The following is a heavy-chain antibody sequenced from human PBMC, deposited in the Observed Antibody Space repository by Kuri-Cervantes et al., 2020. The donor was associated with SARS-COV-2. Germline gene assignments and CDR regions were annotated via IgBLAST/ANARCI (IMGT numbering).Heavy chain of an antibody. J-gene: IGHJ6*02. V-gene: IGHV3-13*01. D-gene: IGHD3-10*01. CDR3: ARSAMVRGVTYYYYYGMDV. Sequence: GESLKISCAASGFTFSSYDMHWVRQATGKGLEWVSAIGTAGDTYYPGSVKGRFTISRENAKNSLYLQMNSLRAGDTAVYYCARSAMVRGVTYYYYYGMDVWGQGTTVTVSS. CDR1: GFTFSSYD. CDR2: IGTAGDT.